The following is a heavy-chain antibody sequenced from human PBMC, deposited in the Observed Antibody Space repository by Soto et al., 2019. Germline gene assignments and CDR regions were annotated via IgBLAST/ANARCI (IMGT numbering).Heavy chain of an antibody. Sequence: GGSLRLSCVASGFSIASFAMSWVRQAPGKGLEWASAISASGGSTYAGSVKGRFTISRDNSKNTLYLQMNSLRVEDTAVYYCAIVLSRGRYYGALEPWGHGALVLVS. CDR2: ISASGGST. CDR3: AIVLSRGRYYGALEP. CDR1: GFSIASFA. V-gene: IGHV3-23*01. D-gene: IGHD4-17*01. J-gene: IGHJ5*02.